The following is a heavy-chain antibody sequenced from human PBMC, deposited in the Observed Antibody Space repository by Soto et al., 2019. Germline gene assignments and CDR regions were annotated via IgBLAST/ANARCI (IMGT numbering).Heavy chain of an antibody. CDR3: ARAWVVVTAPDY. D-gene: IGHD2-21*02. CDR2: INAGNGNT. Sequence: GVSVEVCCKASGDTFTSYSMHWVRQAPGQRLEWMGWINAGNGNTKYSQKFQGRVTITRDTSASTAYMELSSLRSEDTAVYYCARAWVVVTAPDYWGQGTLVTSPQ. J-gene: IGHJ4*02. V-gene: IGHV1-3*01. CDR1: GDTFTSYS.